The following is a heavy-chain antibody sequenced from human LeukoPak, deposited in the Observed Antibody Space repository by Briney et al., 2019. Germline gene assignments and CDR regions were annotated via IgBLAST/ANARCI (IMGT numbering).Heavy chain of an antibody. CDR1: GYTFTSYD. CDR3: ARGSDTAMVPDY. V-gene: IGHV1-8*01. J-gene: IGHJ4*02. Sequence: ASVKVSCKASGYTFTSYDINWVRQATGQGLEWMGWMNPNSGNTGYAQKFQGRVTMTRNTSISTAYMELSSLRSEDTAVYYCARGSDTAMVPDYWGQGTLVTVSS. D-gene: IGHD5-18*01. CDR2: MNPNSGNT.